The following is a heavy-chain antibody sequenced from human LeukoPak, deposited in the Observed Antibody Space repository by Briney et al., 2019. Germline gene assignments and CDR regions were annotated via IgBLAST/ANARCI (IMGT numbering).Heavy chain of an antibody. CDR2: VSYSGTT. V-gene: IGHV4-39*01. D-gene: IGHD2-2*01. Sequence: PSETLSLTCTVSGGPISSSSFFWAWIRQPPGKGLEWIGTVSYSGTTYYSPSLKSRVTISVDTSKNQFSLRLTSVTAADTALYYCAKLTCSSTFCPLDYWGQGTLVTVSS. J-gene: IGHJ4*02. CDR1: GGPISSSSFF. CDR3: AKLTCSSTFCPLDY.